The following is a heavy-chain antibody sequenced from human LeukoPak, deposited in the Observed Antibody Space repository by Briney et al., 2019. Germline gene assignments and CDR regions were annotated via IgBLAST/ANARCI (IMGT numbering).Heavy chain of an antibody. J-gene: IGHJ6*02. D-gene: IGHD5-12*01. Sequence: GGSLRLSCAASGFTFRSYWMSWVRQAPGKGLEWVANIKEDGSEKYYVDSVKGRFTISRDNAKNSLYMQMNSLRAEDTALYYCAKDMFGLVSGYGDYYYYGMDVWGQGTTVTVSS. CDR1: GFTFRSYW. CDR3: AKDMFGLVSGYGDYYYYGMDV. CDR2: IKEDGSEK. V-gene: IGHV3-7*03.